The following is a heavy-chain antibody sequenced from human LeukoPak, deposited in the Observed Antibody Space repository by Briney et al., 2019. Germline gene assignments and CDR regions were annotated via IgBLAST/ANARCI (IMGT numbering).Heavy chain of an antibody. Sequence: GESLTISCQGSGYTFTNYWIGWVRQMPGKGLEWMVIMYPGDSDTRYSPSFQGQVTISADKSISTTYLQWSSLKASDTAMYYCARLVPDTDMVLDYFDYWGQGTLVTVSP. J-gene: IGHJ4*02. D-gene: IGHD5-18*01. CDR2: MYPGDSDT. V-gene: IGHV5-51*01. CDR3: ARLVPDTDMVLDYFDY. CDR1: GYTFTNYW.